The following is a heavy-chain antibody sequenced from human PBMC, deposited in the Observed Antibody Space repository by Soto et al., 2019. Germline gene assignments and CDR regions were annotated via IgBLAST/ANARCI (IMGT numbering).Heavy chain of an antibody. CDR1: GDSVSSNSAA. J-gene: IGHJ6*02. CDR2: TYYRSKWYN. CDR3: ARDSSGWYADRYYYYGMDV. V-gene: IGHV6-1*01. Sequence: HSQTLSLTCAISGDSVSSNSAAWNWIRQSPSRGLEWLGRTYYRSKWYNDYAVSVKSRITINPDTSKNQFSLQLNSVTPEDTAVYYCARDSSGWYADRYYYYGMDVWGQRTTVTVSS. D-gene: IGHD6-19*01.